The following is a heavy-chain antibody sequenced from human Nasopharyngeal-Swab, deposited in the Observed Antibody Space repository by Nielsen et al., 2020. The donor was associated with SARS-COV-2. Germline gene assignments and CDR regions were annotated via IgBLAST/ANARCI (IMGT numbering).Heavy chain of an antibody. V-gene: IGHV1-18*01. CDR2: ISVYNAYT. D-gene: IGHD3-3*01. Sequence: ASVKVSCKASGYSFRSYGINWLRQAPGQGLEWMGWISVYNAYTNYAQKLQGRVSMTTDTSTSTAYMELRSLRSDDTAVYYCARDIEEWLVVPSLSFDYWGQGTLVTVSS. CDR3: ARDIEEWLVVPSLSFDY. CDR1: GYSFRSYG. J-gene: IGHJ4*02.